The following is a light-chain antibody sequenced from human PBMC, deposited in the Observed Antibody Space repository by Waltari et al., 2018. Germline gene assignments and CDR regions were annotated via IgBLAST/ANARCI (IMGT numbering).Light chain of an antibody. CDR2: GAS. Sequence: IVMTQSPATLSASPGERATLSCRASQSVSGNLAWYQQKPGQAPRLLMYGASTRAAGVPTRFSGSGSGTEFTVTISSLQSEDFAVYYCQQYNDWPQTFGQGTKLETK. CDR3: QQYNDWPQT. CDR1: QSVSGN. V-gene: IGKV3-15*01. J-gene: IGKJ2*01.